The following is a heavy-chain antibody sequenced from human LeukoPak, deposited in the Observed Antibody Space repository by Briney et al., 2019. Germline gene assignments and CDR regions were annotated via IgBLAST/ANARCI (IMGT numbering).Heavy chain of an antibody. J-gene: IGHJ4*02. CDR2: IYPGDSDT. Sequence: GESLKISCKGSGYIFTNYWIGWVRQMPGKGLEWMGIIYPGDSDTRYSPSFQGQVTISVDKSISTAYLQWSSLKASDTAMFYCARQAGSAYDYFDYWGQGSLVTVSS. V-gene: IGHV5-51*01. CDR1: GYIFTNYW. D-gene: IGHD3-22*01. CDR3: ARQAGSAYDYFDY.